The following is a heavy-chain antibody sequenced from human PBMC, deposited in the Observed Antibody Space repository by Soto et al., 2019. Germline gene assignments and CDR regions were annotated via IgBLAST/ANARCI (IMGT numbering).Heavy chain of an antibody. CDR1: GFSLTPDSVG. D-gene: IGHD1-26*01. V-gene: IGHV2-5*02. CDR2: IYWDDSK. J-gene: IGHJ4*02. CDR3: EHAYGGRSLY. Sequence: QITLKESGPTLVKPTQTLTLTCTFSGFSLTPDSVGVGWIRQPPGEALEWLAVIYWDDSKTYRPSLESRLTITKDTPKIQVPLTMTNTDSLDTATYYCEHAYGGRSLYWGQGTLVTVSS.